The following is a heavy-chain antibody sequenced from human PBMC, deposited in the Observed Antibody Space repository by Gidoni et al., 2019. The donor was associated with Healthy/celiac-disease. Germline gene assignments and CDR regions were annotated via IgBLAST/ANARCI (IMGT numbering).Heavy chain of an antibody. Sequence: QVQLVQSGAAVKKPGSSVKVSCKASGGTFSSYAISWVRQAPGQGLEWMGGIIPIFGTANYAQKFQGRVTITADESTSTAYMELSSLRSEDTAVYYCATQYCSSTSCHEKPYYYYGMDVWGQGTTVTVSS. V-gene: IGHV1-69*01. CDR1: GGTFSSYA. CDR2: IIPIFGTA. CDR3: ATQYCSSTSCHEKPYYYYGMDV. J-gene: IGHJ6*02. D-gene: IGHD2-2*01.